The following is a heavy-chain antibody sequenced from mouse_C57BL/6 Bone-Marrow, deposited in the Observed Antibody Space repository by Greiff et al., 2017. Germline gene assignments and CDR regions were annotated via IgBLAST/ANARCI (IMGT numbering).Heavy chain of an antibody. CDR1: GYTFTSYD. D-gene: IGHD1-1*01. Sequence: QVQLKQSGPELVKPGASVKLSCKASGYTFTSYDINWVKQRPGQGLECIGWIYPRDGSTKYNEKFKGKATLTVDTSSSTAYMELHSLTSEDSAVYFCARLEFDGSSGDWYFDVWGTGTTVTVSS. V-gene: IGHV1-85*01. J-gene: IGHJ1*03. CDR3: ARLEFDGSSGDWYFDV. CDR2: IYPRDGST.